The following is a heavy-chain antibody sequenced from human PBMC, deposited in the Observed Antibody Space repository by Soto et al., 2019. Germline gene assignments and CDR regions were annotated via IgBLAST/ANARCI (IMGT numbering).Heavy chain of an antibody. D-gene: IGHD6-19*01. Sequence: PGGSLRLSCAASGFTFSSYAMTWVRQAPGKGLEWVSAISGSGGSTYYADSVKGRFTIPRDNSKNTLYLQMNSLRAEDTAVYYCAKRQNIAVAGGLTFDYWGQGTLVTVSS. CDR2: ISGSGGST. J-gene: IGHJ4*02. V-gene: IGHV3-23*01. CDR3: AKRQNIAVAGGLTFDY. CDR1: GFTFSSYA.